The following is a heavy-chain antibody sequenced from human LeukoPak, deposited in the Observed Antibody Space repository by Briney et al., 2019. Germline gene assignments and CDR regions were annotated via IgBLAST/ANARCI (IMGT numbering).Heavy chain of an antibody. CDR1: GGTFRSYA. Sequence: SVKVSCKASGGTFRSYAISWVRQAPGQGLEWMGGIIPIFGTAHYAQKFQGRVTITADESTSTAYMELSSLRSEDTAVYYCARDQGYRYGYGDFDYWGQGTLVTVSS. D-gene: IGHD5-18*01. CDR3: ARDQGYRYGYGDFDY. J-gene: IGHJ4*02. V-gene: IGHV1-69*13. CDR2: IIPIFGTA.